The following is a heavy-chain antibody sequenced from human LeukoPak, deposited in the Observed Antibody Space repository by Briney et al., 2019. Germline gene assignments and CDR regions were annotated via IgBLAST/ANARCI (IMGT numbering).Heavy chain of an antibody. CDR3: AKDFRIGYSAHFDY. V-gene: IGHV3-48*01. J-gene: IGHJ4*02. D-gene: IGHD2-21*01. CDR1: GFTFSSYS. Sequence: GGSLRLSCAASGFTFSSYSMNWVRQAPGKGLEWVSYISSSSSTIYYADSVKGRFTISRDNAKNSLYLQMNSLRGEDTAVYYCAKDFRIGYSAHFDYWGQGALVTVSS. CDR2: ISSSSSTI.